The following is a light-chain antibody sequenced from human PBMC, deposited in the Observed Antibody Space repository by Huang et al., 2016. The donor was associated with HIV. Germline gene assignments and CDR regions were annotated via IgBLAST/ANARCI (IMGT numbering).Light chain of an antibody. CDR1: QNINTH. J-gene: IGKJ4*01. CDR3: QQRVNGLT. V-gene: IGKV3-11*01. CDR2: DAS. Sequence: EIVLTQSPATLSFFPGQRVSLSCRASQNINTHLAWYPQRPGPPPRLLIYDASSRVPGVAARFSGSGSGTDFTLTISSLESEDFATYYCQQRVNGLTFGGGTKV.